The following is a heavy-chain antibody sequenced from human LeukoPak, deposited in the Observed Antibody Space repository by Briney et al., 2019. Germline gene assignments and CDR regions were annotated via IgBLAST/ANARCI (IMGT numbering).Heavy chain of an antibody. CDR1: GFNFGSYS. CDR2: IKSKTDGGTT. D-gene: IGHD3-10*01. CDR3: TTEFVVRGVITEDYFDY. J-gene: IGHJ4*02. Sequence: GGSLRLSCAASGFNFGSYSMSWVRQAPGKGLEWVGRIKSKTDGGTTDYAAPVKGRFTISRDDSKNTLYLQMNSLKTEDTAVYYCTTEFVVRGVITEDYFDYWGQGTLVTVSS. V-gene: IGHV3-15*01.